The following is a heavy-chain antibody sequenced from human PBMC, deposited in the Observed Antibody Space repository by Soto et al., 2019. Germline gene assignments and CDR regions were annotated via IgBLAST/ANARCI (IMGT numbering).Heavy chain of an antibody. CDR1: GYTFTSFV. V-gene: IGHV1-18*01. J-gene: IGHJ4*02. Sequence: QVQLVQSGAEVKKPGASVKVSCKASGYTFTSFVISWVRQAPGQGLEWMGWISASNGDTNSAQKFQGRLTMATDTSTNTAYREWRSLRSADTAVYCCARADFGVVPAATYVDHWGQGTLVSVSS. CDR2: ISASNGDT. CDR3: ARADFGVVPAATYVDH. D-gene: IGHD6-25*01.